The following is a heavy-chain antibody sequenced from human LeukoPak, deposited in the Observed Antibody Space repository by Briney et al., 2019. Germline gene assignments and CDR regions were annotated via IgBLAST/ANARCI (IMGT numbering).Heavy chain of an antibody. V-gene: IGHV4-34*01. J-gene: IGHJ4*02. CDR3: ARGRIFTGFNN. CDR2: INHSGST. CDR1: GVSFSGYY. D-gene: IGHD3-9*01. Sequence: SETLSLTCAVYGVSFSGYYWSWLRQPPGKGLERIGEINHSGSTNYNPSLKSRVTISVDTSKNQFSLKLSSVTAADRAVYYCARGRIFTGFNNWGQGTLVTVSS.